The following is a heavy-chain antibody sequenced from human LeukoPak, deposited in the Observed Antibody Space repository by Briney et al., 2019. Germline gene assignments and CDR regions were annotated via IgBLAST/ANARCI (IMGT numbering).Heavy chain of an antibody. CDR3: AKHYSGSSTASFDS. CDR1: GFSFSYYA. D-gene: IGHD1-26*01. CDR2: LSGSGVST. Sequence: GGSLRLSCAASGFSFSYYAMNWVRQAPGEGLEWVSGLSGSGVSTYYADSVKGRFTISRDSSKNTLYLQLNDLRAEDTAVYYCAKHYSGSSTASFDSWGRGTLVTVSS. V-gene: IGHV3-23*01. J-gene: IGHJ4*02.